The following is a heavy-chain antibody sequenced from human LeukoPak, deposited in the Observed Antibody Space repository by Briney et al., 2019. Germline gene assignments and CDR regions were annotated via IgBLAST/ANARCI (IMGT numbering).Heavy chain of an antibody. Sequence: SETLSLTCTVSGGSINNYFWSWIRQPPGKGLEWIGYIYYYGNTNYNPSLKSQVLISLDTSRTQFSLQLNSVTAADTAVYSCARGRDVWGGYHDDAFDGWGQGTRVTVSS. J-gene: IGHJ3*01. CDR2: IYYYGNT. CDR1: GGSINNYF. V-gene: IGHV4-59*01. D-gene: IGHD3-16*02. CDR3: ARGRDVWGGYHDDAFDG.